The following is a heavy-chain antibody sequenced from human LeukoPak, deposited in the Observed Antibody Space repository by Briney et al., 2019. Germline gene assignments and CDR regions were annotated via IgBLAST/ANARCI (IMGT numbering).Heavy chain of an antibody. Sequence: PRGSLRLSCAASGFTFSSYEMNWVRQAPGKGLEWVSYIGSSGSSMYADSVRGRFTISRDNAKNSLYLQMNSLRVEDTAVYYCASGGSGYFYEDWGQGTLVTVSS. CDR3: ASGGSGYFYED. CDR2: IGSSGSSM. V-gene: IGHV3-48*03. CDR1: GFTFSSYE. J-gene: IGHJ4*02. D-gene: IGHD3-22*01.